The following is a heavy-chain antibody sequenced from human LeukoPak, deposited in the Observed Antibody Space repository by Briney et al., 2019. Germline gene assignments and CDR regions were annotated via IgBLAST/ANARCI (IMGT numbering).Heavy chain of an antibody. CDR3: ARDLTVAGFDY. Sequence: PGRSLRLSCAASGFTFSSYAMHWVRQAPGKGLEWVAVISYDGSNKYYADSVKGRFTISRDNSKNTLYLQMNSLRAEDTAVYYCARDLTVAGFDYWGQGTLVTVSS. CDR1: GFTFSSYA. J-gene: IGHJ4*02. V-gene: IGHV3-30*04. CDR2: ISYDGSNK. D-gene: IGHD6-19*01.